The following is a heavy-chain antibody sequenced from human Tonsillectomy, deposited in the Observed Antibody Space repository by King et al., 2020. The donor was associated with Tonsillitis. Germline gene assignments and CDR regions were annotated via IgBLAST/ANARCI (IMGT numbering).Heavy chain of an antibody. CDR3: ARRGVVVVVPAAAYGMDV. CDR2: NIPIFGTE. Sequence: QLVQSGAEVKKPGSSVKVSCKASGGNFSSYAISWVRQAPGQGLEWMGGNIPIFGTENHAQKFQGRVTITADESTGTAYMELSSLGSEDTAVYYCARRGVVVVVPAAAYGMDVWGQGTTVTVSS. J-gene: IGHJ6*02. D-gene: IGHD2-2*01. V-gene: IGHV1-69*01. CDR1: GGNFSSYA.